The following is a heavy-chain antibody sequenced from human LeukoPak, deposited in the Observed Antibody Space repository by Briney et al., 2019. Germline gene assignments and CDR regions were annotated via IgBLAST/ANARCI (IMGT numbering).Heavy chain of an antibody. Sequence: ASVKVSCKVSGYTLTELCMHWVRQAPGKGLEWMGGCNPEDGETIYAQKFQGRVTMIEDTSTDTAYMELSSLRSEDTAVYYCARGGKAGGSNWFDPWGQGTLVTVSS. J-gene: IGHJ5*02. D-gene: IGHD3-16*01. CDR1: GYTLTELC. CDR3: ARGGKAGGSNWFDP. CDR2: CNPEDGET. V-gene: IGHV1-24*01.